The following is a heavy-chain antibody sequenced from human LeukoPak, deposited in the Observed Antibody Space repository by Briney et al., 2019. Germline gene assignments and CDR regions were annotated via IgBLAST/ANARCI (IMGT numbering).Heavy chain of an antibody. D-gene: IGHD3-22*01. CDR2: ISGYNGNT. Sequence: GASVKVSCKASGYTFTSYGISWVRQAPGQGLEWMGWISGYNGNTNYAQKLQGRVTMTTDTSTSTAYMNLRSLRSDDTAVYYCAREVPYDTSRYYQPFDYWGQGTLVTVSS. CDR3: AREVPYDTSRYYQPFDY. CDR1: GYTFTSYG. V-gene: IGHV1-18*01. J-gene: IGHJ4*02.